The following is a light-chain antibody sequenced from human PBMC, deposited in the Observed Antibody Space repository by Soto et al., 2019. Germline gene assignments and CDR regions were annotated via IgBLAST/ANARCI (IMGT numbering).Light chain of an antibody. CDR1: QSIDSW. V-gene: IGKV1-5*03. CDR2: KAS. Sequence: DIQMNQSPSTLSASVGDRVTITCRASQSIDSWLAWYQHKPGKAPKLLIFKASTLETGVPSRFSGSGSGTDFTLTISRLEPEDFAVYYCQQYGSTPVTFGQGTKV. J-gene: IGKJ1*01. CDR3: QQYGSTPVT.